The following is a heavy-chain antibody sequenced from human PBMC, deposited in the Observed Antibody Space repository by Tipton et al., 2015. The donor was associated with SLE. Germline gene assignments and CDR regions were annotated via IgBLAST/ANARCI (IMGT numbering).Heavy chain of an antibody. V-gene: IGHV6-1*01. D-gene: IGHD4-17*01. Sequence: PGLVKPSQTLSLTCAISGDSVSNNRASWNWIRQSPSRGLEWLGRTYYRTKWYYDYVESVRSRITINPDTSKNQFSLQLNSVTPEDTAVYYCVRGGYGEYVSVFDYWGQGTLVTVSS. CDR1: GDSVSNNRAS. CDR2: TYYRTKWYY. J-gene: IGHJ4*02. CDR3: VRGGYGEYVSVFDY.